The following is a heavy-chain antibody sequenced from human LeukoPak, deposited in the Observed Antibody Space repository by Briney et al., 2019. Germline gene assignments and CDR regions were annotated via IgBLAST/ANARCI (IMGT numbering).Heavy chain of an antibody. CDR1: GFTFSNLA. Sequence: GGSLRLSCAASGFTFSNLAMTWVRQAPGKGLEQVSGISGSAGRTNYADSVKGRFTLSRDNYKNTLYLQMNSLRVGDTAVYYCAKGSSSRFYYYMTVWGKGTTVTVSS. J-gene: IGHJ6*03. V-gene: IGHV3-23*01. D-gene: IGHD4-17*01. CDR3: AKGSSSRFYYYMTV. CDR2: ISGSAGRT.